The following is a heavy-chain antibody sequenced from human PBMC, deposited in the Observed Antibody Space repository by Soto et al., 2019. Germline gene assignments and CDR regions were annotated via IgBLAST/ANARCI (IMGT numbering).Heavy chain of an antibody. J-gene: IGHJ6*02. CDR3: ARYLGSLRYYGMDV. CDR1: GYTFTSYA. D-gene: IGHD2-2*01. V-gene: IGHV1-3*01. CDR2: INAGNGNT. Sequence: GASVKVSCKASGYTFTSYAMHWVRQAPGQRLEWMGWINAGNGNTKYSQKFQGRVTITRDTSASTAYMELSSLRSEDAAVYYCARYLGSLRYYGMDVWGQGTTVTVSS.